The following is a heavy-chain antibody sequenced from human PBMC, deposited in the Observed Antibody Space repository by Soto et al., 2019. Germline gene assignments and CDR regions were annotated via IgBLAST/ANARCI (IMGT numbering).Heavy chain of an antibody. CDR2: IFYSGSTTS. V-gene: IGHV4-59*11. CDR1: GFSISCHY. J-gene: IGHJ4*02. CDR3: ARVGRSGWSQDY. Sequence: SETLSLTCTVSGFSISCHYWIWIRQPPVDGIDFIGYIFYSGSTTSNNNPSLQGRVTISVATSNNQLSLRLSSVTAADKAVYYCARVGRSGWSQDYWGKGTLVNVSS. D-gene: IGHD6-19*01.